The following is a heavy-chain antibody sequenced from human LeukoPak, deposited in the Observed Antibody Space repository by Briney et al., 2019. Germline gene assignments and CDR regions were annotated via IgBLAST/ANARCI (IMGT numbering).Heavy chain of an antibody. V-gene: IGHV1-8*01. Sequence: GASVKVSCKASGYTFTSYDINWVRQATGQGLEWMGWMNPNSGNTGYAQKFQGRVTMTRNTSISTAYMELSSLRSEDTAVYYCARGRYPYCSGGSCYSDYWDQGTLVTVSS. CDR3: ARGRYPYCSGGSCYSDY. D-gene: IGHD2-15*01. CDR2: MNPNSGNT. CDR1: GYTFTSYD. J-gene: IGHJ4*02.